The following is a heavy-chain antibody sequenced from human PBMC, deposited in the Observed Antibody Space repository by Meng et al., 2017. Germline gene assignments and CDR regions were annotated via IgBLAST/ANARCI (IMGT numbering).Heavy chain of an antibody. D-gene: IGHD2-21*01. J-gene: IGHJ4*02. Sequence: GESLKISCAASGFTFSSYWMSWVLQAPGKGLEWVANIKQDGSEKYYVYSVKGRFTISRDKAKNSLYLQMNSLRAEDTAMYYCARHIHIYFDYWGQGTLVTVSS. V-gene: IGHV3-7*01. CDR1: GFTFSSYW. CDR3: ARHIHIYFDY. CDR2: IKQDGSEK.